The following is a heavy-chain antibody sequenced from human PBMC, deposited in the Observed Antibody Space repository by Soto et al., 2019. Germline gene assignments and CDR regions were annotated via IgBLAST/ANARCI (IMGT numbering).Heavy chain of an antibody. V-gene: IGHV5-51*01. CDR1: GYSFSSSW. CDR2: IDPNDSQT. J-gene: IGHJ2*01. Sequence: GESLRISCQASGYSFSSSWIGWVRQMPGKGLEWMGIIDPNDSQTIYSPSFQGQVTISADKSISTAYLQWSSLKASDTAMYYCARLAAAAGTWYFDLWGRGTLVTVS. D-gene: IGHD6-13*01. CDR3: ARLAAAAGTWYFDL.